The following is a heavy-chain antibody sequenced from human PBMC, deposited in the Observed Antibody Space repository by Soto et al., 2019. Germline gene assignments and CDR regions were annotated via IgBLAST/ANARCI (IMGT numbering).Heavy chain of an antibody. CDR1: GDSVSSNSAA. J-gene: IGHJ4*02. D-gene: IGHD6-19*01. CDR2: TYYRSKWYN. CDR3: AREGDSSGWTNFDY. Sequence: SQTLSLTCAISGDSVSSNSAAWNWIRQSPSRGLEWLGRTYYRSKWYNDYAVSVKSLITINPDTSKNQFSLQLNSVTPEDTFVFYCAREGDSSGWTNFDYWGQGTLVTVSS. V-gene: IGHV6-1*01.